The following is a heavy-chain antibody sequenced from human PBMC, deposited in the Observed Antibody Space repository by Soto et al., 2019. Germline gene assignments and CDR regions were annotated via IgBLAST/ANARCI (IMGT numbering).Heavy chain of an antibody. V-gene: IGHV1-2*02. CDR1: GFTFSDYY. CDR3: AIERYQVLSDVMDV. Sequence: ASVKVSCKASGFTFSDYYMHWVREAPGQGLEWMGWLNPKSGGTTYAQKFQGRLTLSRDTSINTAYMELSRLSIDDTALYYCAIERYQVLSDVMDVWGQGTTVTVS. CDR2: LNPKSGGT. J-gene: IGHJ6*02. D-gene: IGHD2-2*01.